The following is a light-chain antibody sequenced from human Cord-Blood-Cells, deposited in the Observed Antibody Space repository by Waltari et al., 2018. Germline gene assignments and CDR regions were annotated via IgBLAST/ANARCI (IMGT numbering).Light chain of an antibody. J-gene: IGLJ1*01. V-gene: IGLV2-14*03. Sequence: QSALTQPASVSGSPGQSITISCTGTSSDVGDYNYVPWYQQHPGKAPQLMIYDVSNRPSGVSNRFSGSKSGNPASLTISGLQAEDEADYYCSSYTSSSTYVFGTGTKVTVL. CDR2: DVS. CDR1: SSDVGDYNY. CDR3: SSYTSSSTYV.